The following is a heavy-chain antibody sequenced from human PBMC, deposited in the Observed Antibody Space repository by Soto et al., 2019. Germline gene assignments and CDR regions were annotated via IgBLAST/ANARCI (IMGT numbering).Heavy chain of an antibody. CDR1: GFTFSSCG. V-gene: IGHV3-30*19. J-gene: IGHJ4*02. D-gene: IGHD1-1*01. Sequence: QVQLVESGGGVVQPGGSLRLSCTASGFTFSSCGMHWVRQAPGKGLQWVAVIPHDGTYQYYLDSVKGRFTISRDNSKDTLYLQMNSLRVEDTAVYYCVRDDDNLDNGLDHWGQGTLVTVSS. CDR3: VRDDDNLDNGLDH. CDR2: IPHDGTYQ.